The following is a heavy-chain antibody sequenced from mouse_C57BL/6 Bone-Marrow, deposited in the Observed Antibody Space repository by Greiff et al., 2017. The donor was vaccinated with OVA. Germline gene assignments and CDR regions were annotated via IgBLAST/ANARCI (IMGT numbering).Heavy chain of an antibody. Sequence: EVKLQESGPGLVKPSQSLSLTCSVTGYSITSGYYWNWIRQFPGNKLEWMGYISYDGSNNYNPSLKNRISITRDTSKNQFFLKLNSVTTEDTATYYCARENWDDYAMDYWGQGTSVTVSS. V-gene: IGHV3-6*01. CDR1: GYSITSGYY. D-gene: IGHD4-1*01. CDR2: ISYDGSN. J-gene: IGHJ4*01. CDR3: ARENWDDYAMDY.